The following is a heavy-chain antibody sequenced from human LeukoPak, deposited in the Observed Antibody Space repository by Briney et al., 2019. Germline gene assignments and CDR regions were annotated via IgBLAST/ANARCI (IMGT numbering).Heavy chain of an antibody. CDR3: ARDRVGQQLVGRKYYYYYMDV. J-gene: IGHJ6*03. CDR2: NYHNENA. V-gene: IGHV4-38-2*02. Sequence: SETLSLTCTVSGYSITSGYYWGWIRQAPGKGLEWIGSNYHNENALKNPSPKSRITISAGTSKHQFSLNLSSVTAADTAVYYCARDRVGQQLVGRKYYYYYMDVWGKGNTVTISS. D-gene: IGHD6-13*01. CDR1: GYSITSGYY.